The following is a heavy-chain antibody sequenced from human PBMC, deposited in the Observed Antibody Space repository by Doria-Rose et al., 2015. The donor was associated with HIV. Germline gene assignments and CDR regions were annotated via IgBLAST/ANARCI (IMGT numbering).Heavy chain of an antibody. CDR2: IFYTGST. D-gene: IGHD1-26*01. CDR1: GGSISHYY. Sequence: QVQLQESGPGLVKPSETLSLTCSVSGGSISHYYWSWIRQPPGKGLEYIGDIFYTGSTNYSPSLKSRVSISIDTSKNKFSLGLSSVTAADTAVYYCARVLSGTYDYWGQGPLVTVSS. CDR3: ARVLSGTYDY. J-gene: IGHJ4*02. V-gene: IGHV4-59*01.